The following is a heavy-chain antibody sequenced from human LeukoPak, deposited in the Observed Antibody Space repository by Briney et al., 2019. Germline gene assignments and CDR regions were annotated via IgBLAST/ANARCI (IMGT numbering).Heavy chain of an antibody. CDR1: GGSVSSGSYY. J-gene: IGHJ6*03. D-gene: IGHD4-23*01. CDR3: ARESWGTTVVTLGVPYYYYMDV. Sequence: PSETLSLTCTVSGGSVSSGSYYWSWIRQPPGKGLEWIGYIYYSGSTNYNPSLKSRVTISVDTSKNQFSLKLSSVTAADTAVYYCARESWGTTVVTLGVPYYYYMDVWSKGTTVTVSS. V-gene: IGHV4-61*01. CDR2: IYYSGST.